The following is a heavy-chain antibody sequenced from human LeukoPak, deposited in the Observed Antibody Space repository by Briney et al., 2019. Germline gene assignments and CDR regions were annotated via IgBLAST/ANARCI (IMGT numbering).Heavy chain of an antibody. CDR1: GGSISSYY. J-gene: IGHJ2*01. Sequence: SETLSLTCTVSGGSISSYYWSWIRQPAGKGLEWIGRIYTSGSTNYNPSLKSRVTMSVDTSKNQFSLKLSSVTAADTAVYYCHIYHYDFWSGYYGDDLWGRGTLVTVSS. CDR2: IYTSGST. CDR3: HIYHYDFWSGYYGDDL. V-gene: IGHV4-4*07. D-gene: IGHD3-3*01.